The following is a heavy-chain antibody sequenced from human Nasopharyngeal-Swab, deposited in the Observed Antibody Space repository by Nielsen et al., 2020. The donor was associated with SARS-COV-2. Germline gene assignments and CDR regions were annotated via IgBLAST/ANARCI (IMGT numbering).Heavy chain of an antibody. J-gene: IGHJ6*03. CDR1: GGSISSYY. V-gene: IGHV4-59*01. D-gene: IGHD6-13*01. Sequence: SETLSLTRTVSGGSISSYYWSWIRQPPGKGLEWIGYIYYSGSTNYNPSLKSRVTISVDTSKNQFSLKLSSVTAADTAVYYCARGPDAAGTYYYYYYYMDVWGKGTTVTVSS. CDR2: IYYSGST. CDR3: ARGPDAAGTYYYYYYYMDV.